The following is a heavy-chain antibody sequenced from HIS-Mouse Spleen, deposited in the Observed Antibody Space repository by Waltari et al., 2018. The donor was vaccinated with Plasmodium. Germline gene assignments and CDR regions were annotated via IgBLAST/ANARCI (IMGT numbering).Heavy chain of an antibody. Sequence: QVQLQASGPGLVKPSETLSLTCTVSGGSISSYYWRWIRQPPGKGLEWIGYIYYSGSTNYNPSLKSRVTISVDTSKNQFSLKLSSVTAADTAVYYCARLRYSYGYFDYWGQGTLVTVSS. J-gene: IGHJ4*02. V-gene: IGHV4-59*08. CDR2: IYYSGST. CDR1: GGSISSYY. CDR3: ARLRYSYGYFDY. D-gene: IGHD5-18*01.